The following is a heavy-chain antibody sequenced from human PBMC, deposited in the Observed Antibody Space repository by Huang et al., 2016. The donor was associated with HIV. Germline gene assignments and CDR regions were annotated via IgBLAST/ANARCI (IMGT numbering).Heavy chain of an antibody. J-gene: IGHJ6*03. CDR3: AYGASYEIWTPYYAGWHYSMDV. D-gene: IGHD3-9*01. CDR1: GGSFKISG. CDR2: ILLMLWRA. Sequence: QVHLVQSGAEVKKPGFSVRVSCTASGGSFKISGISWVRQAPGQGLEWLGEILLMLWRASYAQKMSDRVHITARESATTVYMDVTSLRPEDTAVYYCAYGASYEIWTPYYAGWHYSMDVWGEGTTVTVSS. V-gene: IGHV1-69*13.